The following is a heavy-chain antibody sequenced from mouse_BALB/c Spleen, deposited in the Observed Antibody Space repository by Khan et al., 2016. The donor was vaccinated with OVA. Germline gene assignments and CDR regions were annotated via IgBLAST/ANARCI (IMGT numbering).Heavy chain of an antibody. Sequence: QVQLQQSGAELVRPGVSVKISCKGSGYTFTDFAMHWVKQSHAKSLEWIGVISTYYGDANYNQKFKGQATMTVDKSSSTAYMELARLTSEDSAIYYWARGNGNYRCAYWGQGTLVTVSA. V-gene: IGHV1S137*01. J-gene: IGHJ3*01. CDR3: ARGNGNYRCAY. D-gene: IGHD2-1*01. CDR1: GYTFTDFA. CDR2: ISTYYGDA.